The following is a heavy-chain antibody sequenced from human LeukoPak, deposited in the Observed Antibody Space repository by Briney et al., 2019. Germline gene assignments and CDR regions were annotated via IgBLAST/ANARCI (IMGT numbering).Heavy chain of an antibody. Sequence: ASVKVSCKASGGTFSSYAISWVRQAPGQGLEWMGRIIPILGIATYAQKFQGRVTITADKSTSTAYMELSSLRSEDTAVYYCARDGVQLERQHYYGMDVWGQGTTVTVSS. CDR3: ARDGVQLERQHYYGMDV. D-gene: IGHD1-1*01. J-gene: IGHJ6*02. CDR1: GGTFSSYA. CDR2: IIPILGIA. V-gene: IGHV1-69*04.